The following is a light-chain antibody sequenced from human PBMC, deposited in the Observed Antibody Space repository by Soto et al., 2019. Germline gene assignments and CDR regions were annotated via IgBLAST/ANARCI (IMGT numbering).Light chain of an antibody. CDR1: SSDVGSSNG. CDR2: DVN. CDR3: SSYTSSNTYV. J-gene: IGLJ1*01. Sequence: QSVLTQPPSVSGSPGQSVAISRTGTSSDVGSSNGVSWYQQPPGTAPKLMIYDVNSRPSGVPDRFSGSKSGNTASLTISGLQAEYEADYYCSSYTSSNTYVFGTGTKVTVL. V-gene: IGLV2-18*02.